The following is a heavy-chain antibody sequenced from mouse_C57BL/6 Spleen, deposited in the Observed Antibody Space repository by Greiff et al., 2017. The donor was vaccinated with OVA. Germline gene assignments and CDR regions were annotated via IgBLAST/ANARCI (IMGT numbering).Heavy chain of an antibody. D-gene: IGHD4-1*01. CDR3: AGRGIANFYAMDY. CDR1: GFNIKDYY. CDR2: IDPEDGET. J-gene: IGHJ4*01. Sequence: EVQLQQSGAELVKPGASVKLSCTASGFNIKDYYMHWVKQRTEQGLEWIGRIDPEDGETKYAPKFKGKATITADTSSNTAYLQLSSLTSDDTAVYYCAGRGIANFYAMDYWGQGTSVTVSS. V-gene: IGHV14-2*01.